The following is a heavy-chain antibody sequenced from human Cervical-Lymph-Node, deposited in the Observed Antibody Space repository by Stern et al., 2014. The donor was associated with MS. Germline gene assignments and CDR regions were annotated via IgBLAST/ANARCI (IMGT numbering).Heavy chain of an antibody. J-gene: IGHJ5*02. Sequence: QVQLQESGPGLVKPSATLSLTCTVSGGSISSYYWSWIRQPPGKGLEWIGYIYYSGSTNYNPSLKSRVTISVDTSKNQFSLKLSSVTAADTAVYYCARGATQAFDPWGQGTLVTVSS. CDR3: ARGATQAFDP. V-gene: IGHV4-59*01. CDR2: IYYSGST. CDR1: GGSISSYY.